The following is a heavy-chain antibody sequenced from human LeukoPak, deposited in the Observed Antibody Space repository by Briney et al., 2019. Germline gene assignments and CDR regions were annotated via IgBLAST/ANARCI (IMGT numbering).Heavy chain of an antibody. CDR1: EFTFSSYA. CDR3: ARDSAAGGQLWLTY. Sequence: GGSLRLSCAAPEFTFSSYAMHWVRQAPGKGLEWVAVIWYDGSDKYYADSVKGRFTISRDNSRSTLHLQMNSLRAEDTAVYYCARDSAAGGQLWLTYWGQGTLVTVSS. CDR2: IWYDGSDK. D-gene: IGHD5-18*01. J-gene: IGHJ4*02. V-gene: IGHV3-33*01.